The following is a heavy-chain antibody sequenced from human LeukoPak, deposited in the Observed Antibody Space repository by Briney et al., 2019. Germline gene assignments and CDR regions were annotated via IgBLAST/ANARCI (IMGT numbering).Heavy chain of an antibody. CDR3: ARRGVPAATNYFDY. D-gene: IGHD2-2*01. CDR2: ISAYNGNT. CDR1: GYTFTGYY. V-gene: IGHV1-18*04. J-gene: IGHJ4*02. Sequence: ASVKVSCKASGYTFTGYYMHWVRQAPGQGLEWMGWISAYNGNTNYAQKPQGRVTMTTDTSTSTTYMELRSLRSDDTAVYYCARRGVPAATNYFDYWGQGTLVTVSS.